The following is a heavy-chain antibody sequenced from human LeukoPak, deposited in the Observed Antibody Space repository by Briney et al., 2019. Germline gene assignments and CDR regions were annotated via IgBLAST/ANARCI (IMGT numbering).Heavy chain of an antibody. CDR1: GGSISSYD. V-gene: IGHV4-4*07. Sequence: SETLSLTCTVSGGSISSYDWSWLRQPAGKGLEWIGRIYTSGSTNYNPSLKSRVTISVDTSKTQFSLKLNSVTAADTAVYYCARARYYYGSENLYVSWFDLWGQGTLVTVSS. J-gene: IGHJ5*02. CDR3: ARARYYYGSENLYVSWFDL. D-gene: IGHD3-10*01. CDR2: IYTSGST.